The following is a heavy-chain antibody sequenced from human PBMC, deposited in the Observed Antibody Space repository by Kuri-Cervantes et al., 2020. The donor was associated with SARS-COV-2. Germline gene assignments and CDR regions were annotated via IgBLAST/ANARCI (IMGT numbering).Heavy chain of an antibody. CDR1: SGSFSGYY. J-gene: IGHJ5*02. CDR3: ARQGYCSGGSCFGSRWFDP. Sequence: SETLSLTCAVYSGSFSGYYWSWIRQPPGKGLEWIGEINHSGSTNYNPPLKSRVTISVDTSKNQFSLKLSSVTAADTAVYYCARQGYCSGGSCFGSRWFDPWGQGTLVTVSS. CDR2: INHSGST. V-gene: IGHV4-34*01. D-gene: IGHD2-15*01.